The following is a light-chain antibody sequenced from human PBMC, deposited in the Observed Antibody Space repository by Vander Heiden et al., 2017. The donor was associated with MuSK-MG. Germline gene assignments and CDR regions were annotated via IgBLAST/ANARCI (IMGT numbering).Light chain of an antibody. CDR3: SSYAGSNIPYV. CDR2: EVS. Sequence: QSALTQPPSASGSPGQSVTISCTGTSSDVGGYNYVSWYQQHPGKAPKLMIYEVSKRPSGVPDRFSGSKSGNTASLTVSGLQAEDEADYYCSSYAGSNIPYVCGTGTKVTVL. V-gene: IGLV2-8*01. CDR1: SSDVGGYNY. J-gene: IGLJ1*01.